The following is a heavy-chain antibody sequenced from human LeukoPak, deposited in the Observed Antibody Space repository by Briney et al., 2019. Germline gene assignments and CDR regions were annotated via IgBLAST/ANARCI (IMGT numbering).Heavy chain of an antibody. D-gene: IGHD1-14*01. CDR1: GFTFSSYG. CDR3: VKDNPLDY. V-gene: IGHV3-30*02. Sequence: GGSLKLSCAASGFTFSSYGMHWVRQAPGKGLEWVAFIRYDGNNKLYADSMKGRFTISRDNSKNTLYLHINSLRAEDTAVYYCVKDNPLDYWGQGTLVIVSS. J-gene: IGHJ4*02. CDR2: IRYDGNNK.